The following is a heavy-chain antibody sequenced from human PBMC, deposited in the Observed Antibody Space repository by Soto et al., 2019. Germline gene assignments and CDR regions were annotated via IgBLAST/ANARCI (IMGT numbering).Heavy chain of an antibody. CDR2: IYYSGST. CDR3: DRKRPDGGRLDP. D-gene: IGHD6-25*01. Sequence: QVQLQESGPGLVKPSQTLSLTCTVSGGSISSGDYYWSWIRQPPGKGLEWIGYIYYSGSTYYNPSLRSRVTIFVDTYTHQFPLKLRSVTAAETAAYSCDRKRPDGGRLDPWGQRNLVTVSS. CDR1: GGSISSGDYY. V-gene: IGHV4-30-4*01. J-gene: IGHJ5*02.